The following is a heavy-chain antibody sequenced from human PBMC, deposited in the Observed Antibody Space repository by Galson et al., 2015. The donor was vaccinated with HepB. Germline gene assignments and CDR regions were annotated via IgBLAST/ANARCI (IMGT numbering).Heavy chain of an antibody. D-gene: IGHD3-16*02. Sequence: SLRLSCAASGFTFSSYAMSWVRQAPGKGLEWVSAISGSGGSTYYADSVKGRFTISRDNSKNTLYLQMNSLRAEDTAVYYCAKPPFGGVIPIPGGDAFDIWGQGTMVTVSS. CDR1: GFTFSSYA. J-gene: IGHJ3*02. V-gene: IGHV3-23*01. CDR3: AKPPFGGVIPIPGGDAFDI. CDR2: ISGSGGST.